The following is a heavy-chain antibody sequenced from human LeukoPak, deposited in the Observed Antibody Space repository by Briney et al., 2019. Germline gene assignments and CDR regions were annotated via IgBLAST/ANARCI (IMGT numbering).Heavy chain of an antibody. J-gene: IGHJ4*02. D-gene: IGHD3-16*01. CDR1: GGTFSSYA. V-gene: IGHV1-69*04. CDR2: IIPILGIA. CDR3: AGDSERGRCPGY. Sequence: ASVSVSCTASGGTFSSYAISWVRQAPGQGLEWMGRIIPILGIANYAQKFQGRVTITADKSTSTAYMELSRLRSEDTAGYYVAGDSERGRCPGYWGQGTLVTVSS.